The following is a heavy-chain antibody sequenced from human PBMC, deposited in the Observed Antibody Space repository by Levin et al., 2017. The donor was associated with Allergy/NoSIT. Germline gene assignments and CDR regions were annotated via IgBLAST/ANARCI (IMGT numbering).Heavy chain of an antibody. V-gene: IGHV4-59*01. CDR1: GGSISSYY. J-gene: IGHJ4*02. Sequence: PSETLSLTCSVSGGSISSYYWSWIRQSPEKGLEWIGYIYSSGDTNYNPSPKSRVTLSVDTSKNQFSLKLTSVTAADTAVYFCAKARYSTLFDHWGQGMLVTVSS. CDR3: AKARYSTLFDH. D-gene: IGHD5-18*01. CDR2: IYSSGDT.